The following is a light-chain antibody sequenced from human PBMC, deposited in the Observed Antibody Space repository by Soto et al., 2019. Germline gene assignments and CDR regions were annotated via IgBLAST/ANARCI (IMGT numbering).Light chain of an antibody. J-gene: IGLJ2*01. CDR3: CSYAGSNTVV. CDR1: GSDIAGYNY. CDR2: EVT. Sequence: QSALTQPASVSGSLGQSITISCTGTGSDIAGYNYISWYQQLPGKAPKLMIYEVTIRPSGISNRFSGSRSANTASLTISGLQAEDEADYYCCSYAGSNTVVFGGGTQLTVL. V-gene: IGLV2-14*01.